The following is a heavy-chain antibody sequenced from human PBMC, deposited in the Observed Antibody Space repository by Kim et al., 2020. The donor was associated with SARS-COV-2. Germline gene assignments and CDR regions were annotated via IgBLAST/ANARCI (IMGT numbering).Heavy chain of an antibody. V-gene: IGHV5-51*01. Sequence: GESLKISCKGSGYSFTSYWIGWVRQMPGKGLEWMGIIYPGDSDTRYSPSFQGQVTISADKSISTAYLQWSSLKASDTAMYYCARRYHRRGLWFGARENWFDPWGQATLVTVSS. CDR1: GYSFTSYW. D-gene: IGHD3-10*01. CDR3: ARRYHRRGLWFGARENWFDP. J-gene: IGHJ5*02. CDR2: IYPGDSDT.